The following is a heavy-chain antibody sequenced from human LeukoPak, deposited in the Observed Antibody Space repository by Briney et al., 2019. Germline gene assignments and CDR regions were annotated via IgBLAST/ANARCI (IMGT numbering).Heavy chain of an antibody. D-gene: IGHD3-22*01. Sequence: PSETLSLTCTVSGGSISSYYWNWLRQPPGKGLGWIGYIYYSGSTNYNPSLKSRVTISVDTSKNQFSLKLSSVTAADTAVYYCARSSYYSDSSGYSYFYYYNMDVWGKGTTVTVSS. CDR2: IYYSGST. V-gene: IGHV4-59*01. J-gene: IGHJ6*03. CDR1: GGSISSYY. CDR3: ARSSYYSDSSGYSYFYYYNMDV.